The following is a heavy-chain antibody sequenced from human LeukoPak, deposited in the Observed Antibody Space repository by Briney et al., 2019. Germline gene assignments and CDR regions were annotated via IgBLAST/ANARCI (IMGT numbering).Heavy chain of an antibody. Sequence: GGSLRPSCAASGFTFSSYSMNWVRQAPGKGLEWVSSISSSSSYIYYADSVKGRFTISRDNAKNSLYLQMNSLRAEDTAVYYCARVVPDVYYFDYWGQGTLVTVSS. CDR2: ISSSSSYI. CDR3: ARVVPDVYYFDY. CDR1: GFTFSSYS. D-gene: IGHD3-16*01. J-gene: IGHJ4*02. V-gene: IGHV3-21*01.